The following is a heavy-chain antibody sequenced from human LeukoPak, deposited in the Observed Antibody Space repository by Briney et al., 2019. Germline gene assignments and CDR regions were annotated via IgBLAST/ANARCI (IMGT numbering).Heavy chain of an antibody. J-gene: IGHJ4*02. CDR2: ISRNSRYI. CDR1: GFTFSSYS. Sequence: GGSLRLSCVVSGFTFSSYSMNWVRQAPGKGLEWVSSISRNSRYIYYADSMRGRFTISRDNAKNSLYLQMNSLKPEDTAVYYCARVAEAAAFDSWGQGTLVTVSS. V-gene: IGHV3-21*06. CDR3: ARVAEAAAFDS. D-gene: IGHD6-13*01.